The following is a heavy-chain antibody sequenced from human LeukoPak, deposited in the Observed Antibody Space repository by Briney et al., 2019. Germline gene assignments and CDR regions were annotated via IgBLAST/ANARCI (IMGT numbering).Heavy chain of an antibody. CDR3: ARGDDAFDF. CDR1: GYTFTSYA. V-gene: IGHV1-18*01. CDR2: INPNSGGT. J-gene: IGHJ3*01. Sequence: ASVKVSCKASGYTFTSYAMNWVRQAPGQGLEWMGWINPNSGGTNYIQKLQGRVTVTTDTSTSTIYMELRSLRSDDTAVYYCARGDDAFDFWGQGTMVTVSS.